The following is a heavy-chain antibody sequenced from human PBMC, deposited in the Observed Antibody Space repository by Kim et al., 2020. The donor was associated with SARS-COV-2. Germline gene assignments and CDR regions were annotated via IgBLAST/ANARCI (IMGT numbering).Heavy chain of an antibody. Sequence: GGSLRLSCAASGFTFSSYGMHWVRQAPGKGLEWVAVISYDGSNKYYADSVKGRLTISRDNSKNTLYLQMNSLRAEETAVYYCAKESGSGSYYAWTYYYYGMDVWGQGTTVTVSS. J-gene: IGHJ6*02. V-gene: IGHV3-30*18. D-gene: IGHD3-10*01. CDR2: ISYDGSNK. CDR3: AKESGSGSYYAWTYYYYGMDV. CDR1: GFTFSSYG.